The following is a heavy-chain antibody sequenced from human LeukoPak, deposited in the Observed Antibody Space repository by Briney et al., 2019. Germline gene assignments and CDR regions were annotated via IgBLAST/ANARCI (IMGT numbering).Heavy chain of an antibody. CDR2: NYTSGST. V-gene: IGHV4-4*07. CDR3: ARGTYYDSTAYYWFDP. Sequence: SETLSLTCTVSGDSISFYYWSWTRHPAAKGLEWIGRNYTSGSTNYNPSLKSRVTISLDKSKNQFSLKLSSVTGADTAVYYCARGTYYDSTAYYWFDPWGQGTLVTVSS. D-gene: IGHD3-22*01. CDR1: GDSISFYY. J-gene: IGHJ5*02.